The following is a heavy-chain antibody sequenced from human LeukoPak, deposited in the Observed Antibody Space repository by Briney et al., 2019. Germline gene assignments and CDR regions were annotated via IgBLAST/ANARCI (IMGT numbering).Heavy chain of an antibody. CDR2: INHSGST. D-gene: IGHD2-2*02. CDR3: ARGKAYCSSTSCYRGRVDH. Sequence: PSETLSLTCAVYGGSFSGYYWSWIRQPPEKGLEWIGEINHSGSTNYNPSLKSRVTISVDTSKNQFSLKLSSVTAADTAVYYCARGKAYCSSTSCYRGRVDHWGQGTLVTVSS. CDR1: GGSFSGYY. J-gene: IGHJ4*02. V-gene: IGHV4-34*01.